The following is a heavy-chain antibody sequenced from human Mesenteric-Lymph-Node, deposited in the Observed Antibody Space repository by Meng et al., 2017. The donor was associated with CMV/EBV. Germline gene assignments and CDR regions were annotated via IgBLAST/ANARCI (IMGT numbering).Heavy chain of an antibody. CDR1: GFTVSSYS. Sequence: GGSGRLSCAASGFTVSSYSMNWVRQAPGKGLEWVSSISSSSSYIYYADSVKGRFTISRDNAKNSLYLQMNSLRAEDTAVYYCARDHSQRSYYYYGMALWGHSTPLPLSS. CDR2: ISSSSSYI. D-gene: IGHD2-15*01. V-gene: IGHV3-21*01. J-gene: IGHJ6*02. CDR3: ARDHSQRSYYYYGMAL.